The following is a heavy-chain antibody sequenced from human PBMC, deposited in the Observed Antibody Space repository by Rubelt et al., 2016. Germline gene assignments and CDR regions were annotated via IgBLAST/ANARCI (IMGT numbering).Heavy chain of an antibody. CDR1: GGSISSYY. J-gene: IGHJ3*02. D-gene: IGHD6-19*01. V-gene: IGHV4-59*01. Sequence: QVQLQESGPGLVKPSETLSLTCTVSGGSISSYYWSWIRQPPGKGLEWIGYIYYSGSTNYNPCLKSRVTISVDTSKNQFSLKLSSVTAADTVVYYCARDPNSSGWSSDAFDIWGQGTMVTVSS. CDR3: ARDPNSSGWSSDAFDI. CDR2: IYYSGST.